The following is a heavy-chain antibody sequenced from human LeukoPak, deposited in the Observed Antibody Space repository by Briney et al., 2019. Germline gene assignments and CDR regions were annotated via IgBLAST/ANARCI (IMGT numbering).Heavy chain of an antibody. V-gene: IGHV3-30*04. CDR1: GFTFSSYA. Sequence: PGGSLRLSCAASGFTFSSYAMHWVRQAPGKGLEWVAVILYDGSNKYYADSVKGRFTISRDNSKNTLYLQMNSLRAEDTAVYYCAREVRCSGSYCHNWFDPWGQGTLVTVSS. CDR3: AREVRCSGSYCHNWFDP. CDR2: ILYDGSNK. D-gene: IGHD3-10*02. J-gene: IGHJ5*02.